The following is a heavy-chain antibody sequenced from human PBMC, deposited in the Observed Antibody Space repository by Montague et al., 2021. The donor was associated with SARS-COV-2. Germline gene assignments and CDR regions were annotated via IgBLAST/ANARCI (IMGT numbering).Heavy chain of an antibody. V-gene: IGHV4-4*02. Sequence: SETLSLTCAVSGGSISSSNWWSWVRQPPGKGLEWIGEIYHSGSTNYNPSLKSRVTISVDKSKNRFSLKLSSVTAADTAVYYCARDRPRSSGWPYYFDYWGQGTLVTVSS. J-gene: IGHJ4*02. CDR1: GGSISSSNW. D-gene: IGHD6-19*01. CDR2: IYHSGST. CDR3: ARDRPRSSGWPYYFDY.